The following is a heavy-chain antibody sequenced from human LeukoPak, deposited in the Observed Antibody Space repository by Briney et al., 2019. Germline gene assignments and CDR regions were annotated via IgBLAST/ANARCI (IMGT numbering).Heavy chain of an antibody. V-gene: IGHV4-61*02. Sequence: PSETLSLTCTVSGGSISSGSYYWSWIRQPAGKGLEWIGRIYTSGSTNYNPSLKSRVTISVDTSKNQFSLKLSSVTAADTAVYYCARDYYYDSSGYYMAPFDIWGQGTMVTVSS. D-gene: IGHD3-22*01. CDR1: GGSISSGSYY. CDR2: IYTSGST. CDR3: ARDYYYDSSGYYMAPFDI. J-gene: IGHJ3*02.